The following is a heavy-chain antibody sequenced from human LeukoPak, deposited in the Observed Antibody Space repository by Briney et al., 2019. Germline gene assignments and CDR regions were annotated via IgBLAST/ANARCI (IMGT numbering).Heavy chain of an antibody. CDR3: SRGETYYYYSSCHSAGDY. D-gene: IGHD3-22*01. Sequence: GGSLRLSCAASGFTFSSYGMDWVRQAPGKGLEWVAVIWYDGSNKYYADSVKGRFTISRDNSKNSLYLQMNSLRAEDTAVYYCSRGETYYYYSSCHSAGDYWGQGTLVTVSS. J-gene: IGHJ4*02. V-gene: IGHV3-33*01. CDR1: GFTFSSYG. CDR2: IWYDGSNK.